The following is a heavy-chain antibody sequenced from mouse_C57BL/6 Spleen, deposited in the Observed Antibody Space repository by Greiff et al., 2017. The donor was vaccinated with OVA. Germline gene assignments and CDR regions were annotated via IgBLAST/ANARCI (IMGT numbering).Heavy chain of an antibody. D-gene: IGHD1-1*01. Sequence: QVQLQQSGAELVRPGASVTLSCKASGHTFTDYEMHWVKQTPVHGLEWIGAIDPETGGTAYNQKFKGKAILTADKSSSTAYMELRSLTSEDSAVYYCSRTVVAPYYYAMDYWGQGTSVTVSS. CDR3: SRTVVAPYYYAMDY. CDR1: GHTFTDYE. J-gene: IGHJ4*01. V-gene: IGHV1-15*01. CDR2: IDPETGGT.